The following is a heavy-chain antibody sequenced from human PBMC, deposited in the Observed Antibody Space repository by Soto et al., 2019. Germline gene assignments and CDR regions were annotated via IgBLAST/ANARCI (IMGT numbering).Heavy chain of an antibody. D-gene: IGHD6-13*01. Sequence: PVGSLRRSCAASGFTFSSYAMSCVRQAPGKGLESVSAISGSGGSTYYADSVKGRFTISRDNSKNTLYLQMDSLRAEDTAVYYCAKGPPPPYSSTWYYFDSWGQGILVTVSS. J-gene: IGHJ4*02. CDR1: GFTFSSYA. V-gene: IGHV3-23*01. CDR3: AKGPPPPYSSTWYYFDS. CDR2: ISGSGGST.